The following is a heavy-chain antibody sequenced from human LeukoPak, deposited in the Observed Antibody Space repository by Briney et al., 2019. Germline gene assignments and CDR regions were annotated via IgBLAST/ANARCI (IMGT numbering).Heavy chain of an antibody. D-gene: IGHD6-19*01. CDR2: ISSSSSYI. CDR1: GFTFSSYS. V-gene: IGHV3-21*01. J-gene: IGHJ6*02. Sequence: PGGSLRLSCAASGFTFSSYSMNWVRQAPGKGLEWVSSISSSSSYIYYADSAKGRFTISRDNAKNSLYLQMNSLRAEDTAVYYCARVKGIAVAEIKYYYYYYGMDVWGQGTTVTVSS. CDR3: ARVKGIAVAEIKYYYYYYGMDV.